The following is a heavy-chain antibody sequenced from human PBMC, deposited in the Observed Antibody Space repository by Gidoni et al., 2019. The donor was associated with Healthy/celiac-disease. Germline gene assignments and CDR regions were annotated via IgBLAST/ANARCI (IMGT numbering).Heavy chain of an antibody. CDR1: GGSVSSGSYY. Sequence: QVQLQESGPGLVKPSETLSLTCTVSGGSVSSGSYYWSWIRQPPGKGLEWIGYIYYSGSTNYNPSLKSRVTISVDTSKNQFSLKLSSVTAADTAVYYCARVGVAVALDYWGQGTLVTVSS. CDR3: ARVGVAVALDY. CDR2: IYYSGST. V-gene: IGHV4-61*01. D-gene: IGHD6-19*01. J-gene: IGHJ4*02.